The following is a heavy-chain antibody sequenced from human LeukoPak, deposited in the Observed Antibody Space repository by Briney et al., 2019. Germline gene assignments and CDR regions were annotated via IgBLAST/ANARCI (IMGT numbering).Heavy chain of an antibody. J-gene: IGHJ4*02. CDR2: ISGSGGST. D-gene: IGHD2-2*03. CDR1: GFTFSSYA. Sequence: TGGSLRLSCAASGFTFSSYAMSWVRQARGKGLEWVSTISGSGGSTYYADSVKGRFTISRDNFKNTLYLQLNSLRAEDTAVYYCAKDGYCSSTNCYPAPYWGQGTLVTVSS. CDR3: AKDGYCSSTNCYPAPY. V-gene: IGHV3-23*01.